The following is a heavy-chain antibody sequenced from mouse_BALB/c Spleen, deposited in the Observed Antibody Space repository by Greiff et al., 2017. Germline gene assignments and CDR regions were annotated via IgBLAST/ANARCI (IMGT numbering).Heavy chain of an antibody. CDR3: TRPNYYGSSLGNFDV. J-gene: IGHJ1*01. V-gene: IGHV5-6-4*01. CDR2: ISSGGSYT. D-gene: IGHD1-1*01. CDR1: GFTFSSYT. Sequence: EGQVVESGGGLVKPGGSLKLSCAASGFTFSSYTMSWVRQTPEKRLEWVATISSGGSYTYYPDSVKGRFTISRDNAKNTLYLQMSSLKSEDTAMYYCTRPNYYGSSLGNFDVWGAGTTVTVSS.